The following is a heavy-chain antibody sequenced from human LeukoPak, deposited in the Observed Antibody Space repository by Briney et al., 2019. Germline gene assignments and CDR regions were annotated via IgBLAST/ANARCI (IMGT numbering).Heavy chain of an antibody. CDR1: GYSFTSYW. Sequence: GESLKISCKGSGYSFTSYWIGWVRQMPGKGLEWMGIIYPGDSDTRYSPSFQGQVTISADKSISTAYLQWSSLKASDTAMYYYARSSNYYDILTGYPRAKPYFDYWGQGTLVTVSS. D-gene: IGHD3-9*01. CDR2: IYPGDSDT. J-gene: IGHJ4*02. CDR3: ARSSNYYDILTGYPRAKPYFDY. V-gene: IGHV5-51*01.